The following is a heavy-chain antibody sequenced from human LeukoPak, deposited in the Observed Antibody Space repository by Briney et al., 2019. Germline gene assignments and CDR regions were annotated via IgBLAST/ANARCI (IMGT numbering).Heavy chain of an antibody. D-gene: IGHD3-22*01. J-gene: IGHJ4*02. CDR3: ARDHHYYDSSGYLYGGDYFDY. CDR1: GGSISSYY. V-gene: IGHV4-4*07. CDR2: IYTSGST. Sequence: SETLSLTCTVSGGSISSYYWSWIRQPAGKGLEWIGHIYTSGSTNYNPSLKSRVTMSVDTSKNQFSLKLSSVTAADTAVYYCARDHHYYDSSGYLYGGDYFDYWGQGTLVTVSS.